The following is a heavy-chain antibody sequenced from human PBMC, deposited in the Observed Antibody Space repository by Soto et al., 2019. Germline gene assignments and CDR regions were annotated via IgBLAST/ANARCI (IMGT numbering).Heavy chain of an antibody. V-gene: IGHV4-4*07. CDR3: ARDTDIVVAHNWFDP. J-gene: IGHJ5*02. CDR2: IYTSGST. D-gene: IGHD2-2*01. CDR1: GGSISSYY. Sequence: SETLSLTCTVSGGSISSYYWSWIRQPAGKGLEWIGRIYTSGSTNYNPSLKSRGTMSVDTSKNQFSLKLSSVTAADTAVYSCARDTDIVVAHNWFDPWGQGTLVTL.